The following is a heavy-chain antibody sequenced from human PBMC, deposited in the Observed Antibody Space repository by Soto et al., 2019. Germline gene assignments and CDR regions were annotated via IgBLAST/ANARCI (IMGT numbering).Heavy chain of an antibody. D-gene: IGHD3-10*01. CDR1: GGSISSYY. V-gene: IGHV4-59*01. CDR3: ARSPWFGGTYYFDY. Sequence: SETLSLTCTVSGGSISSYYWSWIRQPPGKGLEWIGYIYYSGSTNYNPSLKSRVTISVDTSKNQFSLKLSSVTAADTAVYYCARSPWFGGTYYFDYWGQGNLVTV. CDR2: IYYSGST. J-gene: IGHJ4*02.